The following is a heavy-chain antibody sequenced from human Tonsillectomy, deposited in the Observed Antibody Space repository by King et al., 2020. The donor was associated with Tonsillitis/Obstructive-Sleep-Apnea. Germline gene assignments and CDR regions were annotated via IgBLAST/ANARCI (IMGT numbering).Heavy chain of an antibody. CDR3: ARTAGPPYFDY. CDR1: GYTFTTFA. Sequence: VKLVESGSELKKPGASVKVSCKASGYTFTTFAMNWVRQAPGQGLEWMGWINTRTGNPTYAQGFTGRFVFSLDTSVNSAYLQISTLKGEDTAVYYCARTAGPPYFDYWGQGSLVTVSS. CDR2: INTRTGNP. V-gene: IGHV7-4-1*02. D-gene: IGHD6-13*01. J-gene: IGHJ4*02.